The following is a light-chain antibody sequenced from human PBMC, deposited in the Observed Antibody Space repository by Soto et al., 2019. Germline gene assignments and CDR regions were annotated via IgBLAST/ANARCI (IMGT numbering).Light chain of an antibody. CDR2: EVS. CDR1: SSDVGNYKY. J-gene: IGLJ3*02. Sequence: QSALTQSPSASGSPGQSVTISCTGTSSDVGNYKYVSWYQQHPGKAPKLMIYEVSKRPSGVPDRFSGSNSGNTASLTVSGLQVEDEAAYYCSSYAGSNLWVFGGGTKVTVL. CDR3: SSYAGSNLWV. V-gene: IGLV2-8*01.